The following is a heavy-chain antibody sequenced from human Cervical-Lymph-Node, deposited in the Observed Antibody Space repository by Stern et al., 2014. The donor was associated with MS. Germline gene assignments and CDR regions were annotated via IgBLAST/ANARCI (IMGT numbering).Heavy chain of an antibody. CDR1: GYTFTSYD. Sequence: QLVRSGAEVKKPGASVKVSCKASGYTFTSYDINWVRQATGQGLEWMGWMNPNSGNTGYAQKFQGRVTMTRNTSISTAYMELSSLRSEDTAVYYCARARAGGDYDFWSGYFVDAFDIWGQGTMVTVSS. D-gene: IGHD3-3*01. CDR2: MNPNSGNT. J-gene: IGHJ3*02. CDR3: ARARAGGDYDFWSGYFVDAFDI. V-gene: IGHV1-8*01.